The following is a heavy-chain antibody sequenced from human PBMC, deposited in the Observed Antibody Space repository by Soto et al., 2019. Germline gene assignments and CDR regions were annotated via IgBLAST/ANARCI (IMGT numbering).Heavy chain of an antibody. V-gene: IGHV4-59*01. CDR2: SSHSGST. CDR1: GGSTSSYY. CDR3: ARQLTTLTRDYYYAMDV. D-gene: IGHD4-17*01. Sequence: PSETLSLTCTVSGGSTSSYYWSWIRQPPGKGLEWIGYSSHSGSTNYNPSLKSRVTISVDTSKSQFSLKPSSVTAADTACYYCARQLTTLTRDYYYAMDVWGQGTTVT. J-gene: IGHJ6*02.